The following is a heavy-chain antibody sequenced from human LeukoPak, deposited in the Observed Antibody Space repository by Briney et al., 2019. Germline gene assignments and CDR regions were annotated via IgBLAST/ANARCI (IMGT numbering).Heavy chain of an antibody. J-gene: IGHJ1*01. Sequence: PGGSLRLSCAASGSTFSSYGMHWVRQAPGKGLEWVAFIRNDGDNKYYADSVKGRFTISRDNSKNTLYLQMNSLRAEDTAVYYCAKVAQGYCSGGSCYGYFQHWGQGTLVTVSS. D-gene: IGHD2-15*01. CDR1: GSTFSSYG. CDR2: IRNDGDNK. V-gene: IGHV3-30*02. CDR3: AKVAQGYCSGGSCYGYFQH.